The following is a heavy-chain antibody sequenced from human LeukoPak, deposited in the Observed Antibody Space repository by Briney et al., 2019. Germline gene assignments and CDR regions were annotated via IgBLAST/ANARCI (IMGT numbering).Heavy chain of an antibody. J-gene: IGHJ4*02. CDR1: GFTFTSYA. V-gene: IGHV3-23*01. CDR3: AKVKWKLIGYFDY. D-gene: IGHD1-20*01. Sequence: GESLRLSCAASGFTFTSYAMSWVRQAPGKGLEWVSVLTGVGNTYYADSVKGRFTNSRDDSKNTLFLQMNSLRAEDTAVYFCAKVKWKLIGYFDYWGQGTLVTVSS. CDR2: LTGVGNT.